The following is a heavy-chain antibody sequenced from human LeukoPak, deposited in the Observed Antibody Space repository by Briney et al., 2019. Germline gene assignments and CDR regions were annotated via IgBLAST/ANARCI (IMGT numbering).Heavy chain of an antibody. J-gene: IGHJ4*02. Sequence: SETLSLTCTVSGGSISSSSYYWGWIRQPPGKGLEWIGSIYYSGSTYYNPSLKSRVTISVDTSKNQFSLKLSSVTAVDTAVYYCARQVSPVLRYFDWSFDYWGQGTLVTVSS. CDR1: GGSISSSSYY. CDR2: IYYSGST. V-gene: IGHV4-39*01. CDR3: ARQVSPVLRYFDWSFDY. D-gene: IGHD3-9*01.